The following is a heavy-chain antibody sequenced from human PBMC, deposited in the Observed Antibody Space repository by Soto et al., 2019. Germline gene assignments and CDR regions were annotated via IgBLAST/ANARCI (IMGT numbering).Heavy chain of an antibody. Sequence: GGSLRLSCAASGFTFSSYSMNWVRQAPGKGLEWVSYISSSSSTIYYADSVKGRFTISRDNAKNSLYLQMNSLRAEDTAVYYCARDYSSSWYVTLFDYWGQGTLVTVSS. V-gene: IGHV3-48*01. CDR1: GFTFSSYS. CDR2: ISSSSSTI. D-gene: IGHD6-13*01. J-gene: IGHJ4*02. CDR3: ARDYSSSWYVTLFDY.